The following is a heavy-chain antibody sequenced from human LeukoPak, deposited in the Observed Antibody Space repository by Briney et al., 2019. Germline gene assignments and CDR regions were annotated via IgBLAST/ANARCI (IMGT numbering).Heavy chain of an antibody. D-gene: IGHD4-17*01. CDR1: GSNFGSYG. J-gene: IGHJ4*02. Sequence: GGSLRLSCEVSGSNFGSYGMHWVRQAPGKGLEWLAFISYDGSDKYYGDSVKGRFTISRDNSKNTLYLQMNSLRAEDTAVYSCARDATYGAPDCWGQGTLVTVSS. V-gene: IGHV3-33*01. CDR2: ISYDGSDK. CDR3: ARDATYGAPDC.